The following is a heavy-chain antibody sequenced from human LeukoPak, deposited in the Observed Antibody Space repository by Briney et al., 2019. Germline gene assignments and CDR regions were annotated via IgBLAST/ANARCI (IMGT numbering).Heavy chain of an antibody. Sequence: TSETLSLTCAVYGGSFSGYYWTWIRQPPGRGLEWIGEINHSGSTNYNPSLKSRVTISVDMSKSQFSLKLNSVTAADTAMYYCARGRDPYWGQGTLVTVSS. J-gene: IGHJ4*02. CDR1: GGSFSGYY. CDR2: INHSGST. CDR3: ARGRDPY. D-gene: IGHD5-24*01. V-gene: IGHV4-34*01.